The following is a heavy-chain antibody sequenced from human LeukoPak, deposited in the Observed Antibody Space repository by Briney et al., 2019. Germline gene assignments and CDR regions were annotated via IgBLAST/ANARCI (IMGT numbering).Heavy chain of an antibody. J-gene: IGHJ5*02. V-gene: IGHV5-51*01. Sequence: GESLKISCKGSGYSFTSYWIGWVRQMPGKGLEWMGIIYPGDSDTRYSPSFQGQVTISADKSISTAYLQWSSLKASDTAMYYCARGCEDIITGSLLGGRGNWFDPWGQGTLVTVSS. D-gene: IGHD3-16*01. CDR2: IYPGDSDT. CDR1: GYSFTSYW. CDR3: ARGCEDIITGSLLGGRGNWFDP.